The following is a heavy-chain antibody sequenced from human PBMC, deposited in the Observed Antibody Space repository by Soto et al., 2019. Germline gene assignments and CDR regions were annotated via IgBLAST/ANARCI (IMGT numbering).Heavy chain of an antibody. CDR3: ARDTYFYGSGSYGP. D-gene: IGHD3-10*01. J-gene: IGHJ5*02. CDR1: GFTFSSYS. CDR2: ISSSSSYI. V-gene: IGHV3-21*01. Sequence: EVQLVESGGGLVKPGGSLRLSCAASGFTFSSYSMNWVRQAPGKGLEWVSSISSSSSYIYYADSVKGRFTISRDNAKNLQYLQMNSLRAEDTAVYYCARDTYFYGSGSYGPWGQGTLVTVSS.